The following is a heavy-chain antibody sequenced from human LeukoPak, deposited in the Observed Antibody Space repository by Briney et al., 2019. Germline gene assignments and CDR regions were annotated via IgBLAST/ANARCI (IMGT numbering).Heavy chain of an antibody. V-gene: IGHV3-9*03. D-gene: IGHD5-18*01. Sequence: GGSLRLSCAASGFTFDDYAMHWVRQAPGKGLEWVSGISWNSGSIGYADSVKGRFTISRDNAKSTLYLQMNSLRADDMALYYCTRASGYSSGAVYCGDQAPLVVVSS. J-gene: IGHJ4*02. CDR3: TRASGYSSGAVYC. CDR1: GFTFDDYA. CDR2: ISWNSGSI.